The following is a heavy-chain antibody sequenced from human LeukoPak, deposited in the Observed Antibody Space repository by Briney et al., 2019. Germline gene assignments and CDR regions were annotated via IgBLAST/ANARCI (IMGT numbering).Heavy chain of an antibody. Sequence: PGGSLRLSCGASGFTFSSYAMSWVLQAPGKAREFLAFMSGSGGTTHYADSVKGRFTISRDNSKNTRYLQMNSLRAEDTALYYCAIDGEDGDPRGYFDYWGQGTLVTVSS. J-gene: IGHJ4*02. CDR2: MSGSGGTT. CDR3: AIDGEDGDPRGYFDY. V-gene: IGHV3-23*01. CDR1: GFTFSSYA. D-gene: IGHD4-17*01.